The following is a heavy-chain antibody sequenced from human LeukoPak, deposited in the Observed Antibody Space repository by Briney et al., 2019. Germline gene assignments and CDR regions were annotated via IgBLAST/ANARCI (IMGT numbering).Heavy chain of an antibody. D-gene: IGHD3-10*01. Sequence: SETLSPTCAVYGGSFSGYYWSWIRQPPEKGLEWIGEINHSGSTNYNPCLKSRVTISVDTSKNQFSLKLSSVTAADTAVYYCARSGPHVDYWGQGTLVTVSS. CDR3: ARSGPHVDY. CDR1: GGSFSGYY. J-gene: IGHJ4*02. V-gene: IGHV4-34*01. CDR2: INHSGST.